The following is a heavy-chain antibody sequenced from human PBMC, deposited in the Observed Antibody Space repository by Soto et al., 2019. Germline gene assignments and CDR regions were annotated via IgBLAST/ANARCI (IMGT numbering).Heavy chain of an antibody. CDR2: IYYSGST. CDR3: ARHSPQDIVVVPAAMDY. CDR1: GGSISSYY. D-gene: IGHD2-2*01. V-gene: IGHV4-59*08. Sequence: QVQLQESGPGLVKPSETLSLTCTVSGGSISSYYWSWIRQPPGKGLEWIGYIYYSGSTNYNPSLKSRVTISVDTSKNQFSLKLSSVTAADTAVYYCARHSPQDIVVVPAAMDYWGQGTLVTVSS. J-gene: IGHJ4*02.